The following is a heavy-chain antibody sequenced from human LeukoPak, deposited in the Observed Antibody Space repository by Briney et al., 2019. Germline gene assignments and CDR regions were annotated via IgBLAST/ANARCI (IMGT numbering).Heavy chain of an antibody. CDR2: ISWNSGSI. CDR1: GFTFDDYA. V-gene: IGHV3-9*01. J-gene: IGHJ4*02. CDR3: ARYPITPDY. Sequence: PGRSLRLSCAASGFTFDDYAMHWVRQAPGKGLEWVSGISWNSGSIGYADSVKGRFTISRDNAKNSLYLQMNSLRAEDTAVYYCARYPITPDYWGQGTLVTVSS. D-gene: IGHD5-24*01.